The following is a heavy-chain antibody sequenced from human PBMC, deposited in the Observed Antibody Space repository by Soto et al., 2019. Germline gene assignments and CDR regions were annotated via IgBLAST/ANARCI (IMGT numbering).Heavy chain of an antibody. J-gene: IGHJ6*02. CDR2: ISGSSNYI. Sequence: EVHLVESGGGLVRPGGSLRLSCAASGFTFINYNMNWVRQTPEKGLEWVSSISGSSNYIDYTDSVKGRFTISRDNARNSLYLQMNSLRAEDTAVYYCARRRSSIFGVVIMAPYGLDVWGQGTTVTVSS. D-gene: IGHD3-3*01. CDR3: ARRRSSIFGVVIMAPYGLDV. CDR1: GFTFINYN. V-gene: IGHV3-21*01.